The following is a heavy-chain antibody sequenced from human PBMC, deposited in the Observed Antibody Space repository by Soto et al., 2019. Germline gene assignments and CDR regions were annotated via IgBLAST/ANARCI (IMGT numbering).Heavy chain of an antibody. CDR1: GGSFSGYY. CDR2: INHSGST. CDR3: ARWSSSDNWFDP. J-gene: IGHJ5*02. V-gene: IGHV4-34*01. D-gene: IGHD6-6*01. Sequence: QVQLQQWGAGLLKPSETLSLTCAVYGGSFSGYYWSWIRQPPGKGLEWIGEINHSGSTNYNPSLKSRVTISVDTSKNQISLNLSSVTAADTAVYYCARWSSSDNWFDPWGQGTLVTVSS.